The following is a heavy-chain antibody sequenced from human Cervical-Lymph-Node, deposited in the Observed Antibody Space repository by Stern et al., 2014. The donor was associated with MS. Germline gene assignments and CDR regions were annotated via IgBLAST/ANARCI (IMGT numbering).Heavy chain of an antibody. D-gene: IGHD2/OR15-2a*01. CDR2: ISYDGINK. Sequence: VQLVESGGGVVQPGRSLRLSCAASGFTFSNYALHWVRQAPGKGLDWVAVISYDGINKYYADSVKGRFTISRDNSKNTLYLQMNSLRAEDTAVYYCARPLGPLTHYVPEDYFDHWGQGTLVTVSS. CDR3: ARPLGPLTHYVPEDYFDH. CDR1: GFTFSNYA. V-gene: IGHV3-30*01. J-gene: IGHJ4*02.